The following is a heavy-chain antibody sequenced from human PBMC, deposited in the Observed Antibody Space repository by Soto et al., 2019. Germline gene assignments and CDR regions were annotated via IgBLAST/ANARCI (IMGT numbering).Heavy chain of an antibody. CDR3: ARDALPLSYGPFQREHWYYYYGMDV. J-gene: IGHJ6*02. CDR2: TYYRSKWYN. CDR1: GDSVSSNSAA. Sequence: PSQTLSLTCAISGDSVSSNSAAWNWIRQSPSRGLEWLGRTYYRSKWYNDYAVSVKSRITINPDTSKNQFSLQLNSVTPEDTAVYYCARDALPLSYGPFQREHWYYYYGMDVWGQGTTVTVSS. V-gene: IGHV6-1*01. D-gene: IGHD5-18*01.